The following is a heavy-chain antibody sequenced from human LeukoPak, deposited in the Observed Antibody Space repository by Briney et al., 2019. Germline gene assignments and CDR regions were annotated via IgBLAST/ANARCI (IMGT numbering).Heavy chain of an antibody. D-gene: IGHD3-10*01. V-gene: IGHV4-39*07. J-gene: IGHJ5*02. CDR3: ARGLPLWFGEDNWFDP. CDR2: IYYSGST. Sequence: SETLSLTCTVSGGSISSSSYYWGWIRQPPGKGLEWIGSIYYSGSTYYNPSLKSRVTISVDTSKNQFSLKLSSVTAADTAVYYCARGLPLWFGEDNWFDPWGQGTLVTVSS. CDR1: GGSISSSSYY.